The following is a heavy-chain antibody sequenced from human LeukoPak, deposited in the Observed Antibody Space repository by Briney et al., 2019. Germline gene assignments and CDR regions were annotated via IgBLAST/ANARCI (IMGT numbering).Heavy chain of an antibody. Sequence: GGSLRLSCAASGFTFSAYWMNWVRQAPGKGLEWVANIKHDESEINYMDSVKGRFTISRDNAKNSLYLQMHSLRTEDTAVYYCARGYCSSTSCYKNWFDPWGQGTLVTVSS. CDR1: GFTFSAYW. J-gene: IGHJ5*02. V-gene: IGHV3-7*05. CDR2: IKHDESEI. D-gene: IGHD2-2*02. CDR3: ARGYCSSTSCYKNWFDP.